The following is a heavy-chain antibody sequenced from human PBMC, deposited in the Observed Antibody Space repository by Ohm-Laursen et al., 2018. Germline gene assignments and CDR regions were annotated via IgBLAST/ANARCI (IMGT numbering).Heavy chain of an antibody. CDR2: ISPGGDSV. V-gene: IGHV3-23*01. Sequence: SLRLSCAASGFTFSSYDVSWVRQAPGKGLEWVSVISPGGDSVYYADSVKGRFTISRDNSKNTLYLQMNSLIAEDTAAYYCARDRGLAYWGQGTQVTVSS. D-gene: IGHD3-10*01. CDR3: ARDRGLAY. CDR1: GFTFSSYD. J-gene: IGHJ4*02.